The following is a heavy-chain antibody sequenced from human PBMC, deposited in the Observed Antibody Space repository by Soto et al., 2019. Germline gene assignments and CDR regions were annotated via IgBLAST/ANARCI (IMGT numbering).Heavy chain of an antibody. CDR2: INPSGGST. CDR1: GYTFTSYS. D-gene: IGHD3-10*01. J-gene: IGHJ6*02. V-gene: IGHV1-46*01. Sequence: ASVKVSCKASGYTFTSYSMHWVRQAPGQGLEWMGIINPSGGSTTYAQKFQDRVTMTRDTSTSTVYMGVSSLRSEDTAVYYCARDESLDVWGQGTTVTVSS. CDR3: ARDESLDV.